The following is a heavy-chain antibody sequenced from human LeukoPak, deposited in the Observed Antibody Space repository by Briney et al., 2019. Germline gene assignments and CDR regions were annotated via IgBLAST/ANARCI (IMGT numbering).Heavy chain of an antibody. CDR2: INHSGST. Sequence: SETLSLTCAVYGGSFRGYYWSWIRQPPGKGLEWIGEINHSGSTNYNPSLKSRVTISVDTSKNQFSLKLSSVTAADTAVYYCARGLRLDSWGQGTLVTVSS. CDR3: ARGLRLDS. CDR1: GGSFRGYY. V-gene: IGHV4-34*01. D-gene: IGHD2-21*01. J-gene: IGHJ4*02.